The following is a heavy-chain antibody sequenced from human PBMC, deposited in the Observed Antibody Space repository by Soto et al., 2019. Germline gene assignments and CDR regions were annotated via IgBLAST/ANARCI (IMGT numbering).Heavy chain of an antibody. V-gene: IGHV4-34*01. CDR1: GGSFSGYY. CDR3: ARGRSGYGYGGVYYYYYGMDV. Sequence: LSLTCAVYGGSFSGYYWSWIRQPPGKGLEWIGEINHSGSTNYNPSLKSRVTISVDTSKNQFSLKLSSVTAADTAVYYCARGRSGYGYGGVYYYYYGMDVWGQGTTVTVSS. J-gene: IGHJ6*02. D-gene: IGHD5-18*01. CDR2: INHSGST.